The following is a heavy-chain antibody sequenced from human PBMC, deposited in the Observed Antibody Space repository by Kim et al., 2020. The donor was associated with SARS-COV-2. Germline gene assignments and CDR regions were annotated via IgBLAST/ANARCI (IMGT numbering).Heavy chain of an antibody. Sequence: SETLSLTCTVSGYSISSGYYWGWIRQPPGKGLEWIGSIYHSGSTYYNPSLKSRVTISVDTSKNQFSLKLSSVTAADTAVYYCATQSVLLWFGEFIDWFDPWGQGTLVTVSS. V-gene: IGHV4-38-2*02. D-gene: IGHD3-10*01. J-gene: IGHJ5*02. CDR2: IYHSGST. CDR3: ATQSVLLWFGEFIDWFDP. CDR1: GYSISSGYY.